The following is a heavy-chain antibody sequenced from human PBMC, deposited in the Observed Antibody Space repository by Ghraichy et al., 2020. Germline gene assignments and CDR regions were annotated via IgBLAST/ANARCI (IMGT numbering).Heavy chain of an antibody. V-gene: IGHV3-23*01. CDR2: TSGSGGGT. Sequence: GGSLRLSCAASGFTFSSYAMSWVRQAPGKGLEWVSATSGSGGGTYYADSVKGRFTISRDNSKNTLYLQMNSLRAEDTAVYYCAKDQGDWLYWYFDLWGRGTLVTVSS. CDR3: AKDQGDWLYWYFDL. CDR1: GFTFSSYA. J-gene: IGHJ2*01. D-gene: IGHD2-21*02.